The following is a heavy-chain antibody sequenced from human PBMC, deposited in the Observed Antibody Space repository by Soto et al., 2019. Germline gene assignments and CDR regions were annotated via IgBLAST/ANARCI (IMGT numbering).Heavy chain of an antibody. CDR1: GGSISNYY. CDR2: IYYSGST. J-gene: IGHJ4*02. V-gene: IGHV4-59*01. CDR3: AWSGYTPYYFDN. D-gene: IGHD3-3*01. Sequence: PSDTLSLTCTVSGGSISNYYWSWIRQPPGKGLEWIGYIYYSGSTNYNPSLKSRVTISVDTSKNQFSLKLSSVTAADTAVYYCAWSGYTPYYFDNWGQGTLVNVSS.